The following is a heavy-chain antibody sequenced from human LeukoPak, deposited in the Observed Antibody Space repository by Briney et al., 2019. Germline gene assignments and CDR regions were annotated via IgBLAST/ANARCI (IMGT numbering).Heavy chain of an antibody. CDR2: MNPNNGKA. V-gene: IGHV1-8*03. CDR3: ARRARDCSSTSCFNYYYYTDV. D-gene: IGHD2-2*01. J-gene: IGHJ6*03. CDR1: GYTFTNYD. Sequence: ASVKVSCKASGYTFTNYDINWVRQATGQGLEWMGWMNPNNGKAGYAEKFQGRVTITRDTSITTAYMEVSSLRSEDTAVYYCARRARDCSSTSCFNYYYYTDVWGKGTTVTVSS.